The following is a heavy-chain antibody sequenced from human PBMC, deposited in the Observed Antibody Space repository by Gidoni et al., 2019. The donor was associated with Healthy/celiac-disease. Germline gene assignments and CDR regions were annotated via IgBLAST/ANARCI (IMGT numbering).Heavy chain of an antibody. Sequence: EVQLLESGGGLVQPGGSLRLSCAASGVTFSSYAMRWVRQAPGKGLEWVSAIGGGGGSTFSADSVKGRFAISRDNSKNTLYLQMNSLRAEDTAVYYCAKALYDYNYYGMDVWGQGTTVTVS. J-gene: IGHJ6*02. CDR3: AKALYDYNYYGMDV. V-gene: IGHV3-23*01. D-gene: IGHD3-3*01. CDR1: GVTFSSYA. CDR2: IGGGGGST.